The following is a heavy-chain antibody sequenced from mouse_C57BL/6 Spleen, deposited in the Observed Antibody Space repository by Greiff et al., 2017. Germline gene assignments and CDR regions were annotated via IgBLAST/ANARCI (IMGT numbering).Heavy chain of an antibody. CDR1: GYAFSSYW. Sequence: VQVIQPGAELVKPGASVKISCKASGYAFSSYWMHWVKQRPGKGLEWIGQIYPGDGDTNYNGKFKGKATLAADKSSSTAYMQLSSLTSEDSAVYFGASGGLGCYFDDWGQGTTLTVSA. D-gene: IGHD2-14*01. V-gene: IGHV1-80*01. CDR3: ASGGLGCYFDD. J-gene: IGHJ2*01. CDR2: IYPGDGDT.